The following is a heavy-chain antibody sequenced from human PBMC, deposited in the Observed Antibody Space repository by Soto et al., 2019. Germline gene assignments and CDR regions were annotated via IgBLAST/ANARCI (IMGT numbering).Heavy chain of an antibody. CDR1: GFTFSTYP. CDR2: ISGGGGNK. CDR3: ARGVYRGRNRGYYFDY. V-gene: IGHV3-23*01. D-gene: IGHD1-26*01. Sequence: GGSLRRSCAASGFTFSTYPMSWVRQAPGKGLEWVSAISGGGGNKYYADSVKGRFTISRDNSKNTLYLQMNSLRAEDTAVYYCARGVYRGRNRGYYFDYWGQGTLVTVSS. J-gene: IGHJ4*02.